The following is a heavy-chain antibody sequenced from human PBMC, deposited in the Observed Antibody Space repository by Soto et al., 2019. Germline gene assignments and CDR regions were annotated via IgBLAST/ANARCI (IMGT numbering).Heavy chain of an antibody. CDR2: IYPGDSDT. V-gene: IGHV5-51*01. CDR3: ARRSATTPAYYYGMDV. D-gene: IGHD1-26*01. CDR1: GYSFTSYW. Sequence: LKISCKGSGYSFTSYWIGWVRQMPGKGLEWMGIIYPGDSDTRYSPSFQGQVTISADKSISTAYLQWSSLKASDTAMYYCARRSATTPAYYYGMDVWGQGTTVTVSS. J-gene: IGHJ6*02.